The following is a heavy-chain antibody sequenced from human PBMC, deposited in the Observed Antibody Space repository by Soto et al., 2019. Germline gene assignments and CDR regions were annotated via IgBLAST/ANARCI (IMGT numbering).Heavy chain of an antibody. D-gene: IGHD1-26*01. CDR3: AGVREGRGSYWGGGFDP. CDR2: ISISSSTI. CDR1: GFTFSSYS. Sequence: EVQLVESGGGLVQPGGSLRLSCAASGFTFSSYSMNWVRQAPGKGLEWGSYISISSSTIYYADSVKGRFTISRDNAKKSRNVQMNSLRDVDTAVCDGAGVREGRGSYWGGGFDPWGQVALVAVAS. V-gene: IGHV3-48*02. J-gene: IGHJ5*02.